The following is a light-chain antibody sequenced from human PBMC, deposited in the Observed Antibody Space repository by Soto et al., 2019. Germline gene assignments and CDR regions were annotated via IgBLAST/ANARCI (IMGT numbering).Light chain of an antibody. J-gene: IGKJ1*01. V-gene: IGKV3-20*01. Sequence: EIVLTQSPGTLYLSPGERATLSCRASQSVSSSYLAWYQQKPGQAPRLLIYGTSNRAAGIPDRFSGSGSGTDFTLTISRLEPEDFAVYYCQQYGSSQWTFGQGTKVEIK. CDR2: GTS. CDR3: QQYGSSQWT. CDR1: QSVSSSY.